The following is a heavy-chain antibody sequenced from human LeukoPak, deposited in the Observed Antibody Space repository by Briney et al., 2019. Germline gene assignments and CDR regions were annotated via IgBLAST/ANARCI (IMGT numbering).Heavy chain of an antibody. D-gene: IGHD6-25*01. CDR3: AKFFAPSGGASGWTWTIDY. CDR2: ISGSGSTT. V-gene: IGHV3-23*01. Sequence: PGGSLRLSCAASGFTFSSYSMNWVRQAPGKELEWVAAISGSGSTTYSADFAKGRFIISRDNSKSTLYLQMNSLRADDTAVYHCAKFFAPSGGASGWTWTIDYWGQGTLVTVSS. CDR1: GFTFSSYS. J-gene: IGHJ4*02.